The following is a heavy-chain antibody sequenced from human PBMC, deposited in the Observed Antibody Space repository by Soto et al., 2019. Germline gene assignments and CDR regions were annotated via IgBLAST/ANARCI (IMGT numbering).Heavy chain of an antibody. D-gene: IGHD6-13*01. CDR3: ARQGIAAAGTIDWFDP. J-gene: IGHJ5*02. CDR2: IYYSGST. V-gene: IGHV4-59*08. CDR1: GGSISSYY. Sequence: TSETLSLTCTVSGGSISSYYWSWIRQPPGKGLEWIGYIYYSGSTNYNPSLKSRVTISVDTSKNQFSLKLSSVTAADTALYYCARQGIAAAGTIDWFDPWGQGTLVTVSS.